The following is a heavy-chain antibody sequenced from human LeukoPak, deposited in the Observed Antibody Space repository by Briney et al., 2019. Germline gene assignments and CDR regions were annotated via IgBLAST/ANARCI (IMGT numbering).Heavy chain of an antibody. J-gene: IGHJ4*02. D-gene: IGHD6-19*01. CDR3: TRHLGSGIAVAGTDY. V-gene: IGHV3-73*01. CDR2: IRSKANSYAT. Sequence: GGSLRLSCAASGFTFSGSAMHWVRQASGKGLEWVGRIRSKANSYATAYAASVKGRFTISRDDSKNTAYLQMNSLKTEDTAVYYCTRHLGSGIAVAGTDYWGQGDPGHRLL. CDR1: GFTFSGSA.